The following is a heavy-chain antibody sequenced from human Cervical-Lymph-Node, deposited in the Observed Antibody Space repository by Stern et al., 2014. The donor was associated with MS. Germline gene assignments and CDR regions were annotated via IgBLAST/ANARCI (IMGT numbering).Heavy chain of an antibody. CDR2: ISWDDDK. CDR1: GFSLSASGVS. Sequence: QVTLKESGPTLVKPTQTLTLTCTFSGFSLSASGVSVGWIRQPPGKALEWLALISWDDDKRYSPSLKSRLTITKDTSKNQVVLTMTNMDPVDTATFYCARGNSTGYYRDWXDPWGQGTLVTVSS. J-gene: IGHJ5*02. CDR3: ARGNSTGYYRDWXDP. D-gene: IGHD6-19*01. V-gene: IGHV2-5*02.